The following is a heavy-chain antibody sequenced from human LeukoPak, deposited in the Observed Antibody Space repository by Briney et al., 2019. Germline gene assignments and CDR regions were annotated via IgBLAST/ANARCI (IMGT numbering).Heavy chain of an antibody. CDR1: GYTFTRYA. Sequence: ASVKVSCKASGYTFTRYAINWLRQAPGQGLEWMGWINMYTANPAYAQGFTERFVFSLDTTVTTAYLQISNLKTEDTAVYYCARHDNDDDFDYWGQGTLVTVSS. CDR3: ARHDNDDDFDY. D-gene: IGHD3-16*01. CDR2: INMYTANP. J-gene: IGHJ4*02. V-gene: IGHV7-4-1*02.